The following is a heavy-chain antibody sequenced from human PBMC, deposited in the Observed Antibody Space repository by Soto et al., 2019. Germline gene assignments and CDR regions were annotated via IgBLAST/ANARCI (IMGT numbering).Heavy chain of an antibody. V-gene: IGHV1-69*13. CDR3: ARDKESAYCSGGSCQRYYYGMDV. D-gene: IGHD2-15*01. CDR1: GGTFSSYA. J-gene: IGHJ6*02. CDR2: IIPIFGTA. Sequence: SVKVSCKASGGTFSSYAISWVRQAPGQGLEWMGGIIPIFGTANYAQKFQGRVTITADESTSTAYMELSSLRSEDTAVYYCARDKESAYCSGGSCQRYYYGMDVWGQGTTVTVSS.